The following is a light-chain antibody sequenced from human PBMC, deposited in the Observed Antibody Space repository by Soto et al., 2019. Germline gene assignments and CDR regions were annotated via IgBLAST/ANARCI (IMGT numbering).Light chain of an antibody. J-gene: IGKJ4*01. CDR2: DAS. V-gene: IGKV3-11*01. CDR1: QSISSN. Sequence: EIVLTQSPATLSLSPGERATLSCRASQSISSNLTWYQQKPGQAPRLLIYDASSRATAIPARFSGSGSGTDFTLTISNLEPEDFAVYYCQQRANWPLTFGGGTNVEI. CDR3: QQRANWPLT.